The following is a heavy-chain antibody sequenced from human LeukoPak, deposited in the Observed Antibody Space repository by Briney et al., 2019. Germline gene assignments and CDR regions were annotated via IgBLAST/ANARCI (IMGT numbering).Heavy chain of an antibody. Sequence: ASVKVSCKASGYTFTSSDINWVRQATGQGLEWMGWMNPNNGNTGYAQKLQGRVTKTRDTSISTAYMELGSLRSEDTAVYYCVRDTRGAEAADDPFDIWGQGTMVTVSS. D-gene: IGHD6-13*01. CDR3: VRDTRGAEAADDPFDI. CDR1: GYTFTSSD. V-gene: IGHV1-8*02. J-gene: IGHJ3*02. CDR2: MNPNNGNT.